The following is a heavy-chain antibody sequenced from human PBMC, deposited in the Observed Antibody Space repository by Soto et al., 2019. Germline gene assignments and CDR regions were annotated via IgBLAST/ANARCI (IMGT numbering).Heavy chain of an antibody. J-gene: IGHJ5*02. CDR3: ARDYRVLTGSFGP. D-gene: IGHD3-9*01. V-gene: IGHV4-30-4*01. Sequence: SETLSLTCTVSGGSISSGDYYWSWIRQPPGKGLEWIGYIYYSGSTYYNPSLKSRVTISVDTSKNQFSLKLSSVTAADTAVYYCARDYRVLTGSFGPWGQGTLVTVSS. CDR2: IYYSGST. CDR1: GGSISSGDYY.